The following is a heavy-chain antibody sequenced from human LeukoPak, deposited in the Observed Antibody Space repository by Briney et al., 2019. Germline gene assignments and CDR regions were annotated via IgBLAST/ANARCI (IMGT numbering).Heavy chain of an antibody. Sequence: SQTLSLTCTVSGGSISSGSYYWNWIRQPAGKGLEWIGRIYSSGSTNYNPSLKSRVTISVDTSKIQFSLNLSSVTAADTAVYYCAREESQKAATSMWDYYYYYYMDVWGKGTTVTVSS. V-gene: IGHV4-61*02. D-gene: IGHD6-13*01. CDR1: GGSISSGSYY. CDR3: AREESQKAATSMWDYYYYYYMDV. J-gene: IGHJ6*03. CDR2: IYSSGST.